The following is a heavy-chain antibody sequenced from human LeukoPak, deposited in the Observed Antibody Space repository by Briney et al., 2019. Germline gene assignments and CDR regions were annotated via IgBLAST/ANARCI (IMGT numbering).Heavy chain of an antibody. CDR3: VRRVGSGYYYFDC. D-gene: IGHD3-22*01. V-gene: IGHV3-74*01. J-gene: IGHJ4*02. CDR1: GFTFSSYW. CDR2: INGDGSTT. Sequence: GGSLRLSCAASGFTFSSYWMHWVRQAPGRGLVWVSFINGDGSTTTYADSVKGRFTISRDNAKNTLYLQMNNLRAEDTAVYYCVRRVGSGYYYFDCWGQGTLVTVSS.